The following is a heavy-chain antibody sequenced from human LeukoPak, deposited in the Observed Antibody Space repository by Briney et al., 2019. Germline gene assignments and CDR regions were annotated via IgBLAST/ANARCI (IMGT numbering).Heavy chain of an antibody. CDR1: GGSFSAYY. J-gene: IGHJ4*02. Sequence: SETLSLTCAVYGGSFSAYYWSWIRQPPGKGLEWIGEINHSGSTNYNPSLKSRVTMSVDTSKNQFSLNLTSVTAADTAVYYCARGRDYYDSSGYYYRLDYWGQGTLVTVSS. V-gene: IGHV4-34*01. D-gene: IGHD3-22*01. CDR3: ARGRDYYDSSGYYYRLDY. CDR2: INHSGST.